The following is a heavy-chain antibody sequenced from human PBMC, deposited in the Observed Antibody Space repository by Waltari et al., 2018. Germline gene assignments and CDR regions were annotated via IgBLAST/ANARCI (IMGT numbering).Heavy chain of an antibody. CDR1: GGSNSSSSYY. D-gene: IGHD3-22*01. V-gene: IGHV4-39*07. Sequence: QLQLQESGTGLVKPSETLSLTYTVTGGSNSSSSYYWGWIRQPPGKGLEWIGSIYYSWSTYYNPSLQSRVTISVDTAKNQFSLKLSSVTAADTAVYYCARVITMIVVVEGWFDPWGQGTLVTVSS. CDR3: ARVITMIVVVEGWFDP. CDR2: IYYSWST. J-gene: IGHJ5*02.